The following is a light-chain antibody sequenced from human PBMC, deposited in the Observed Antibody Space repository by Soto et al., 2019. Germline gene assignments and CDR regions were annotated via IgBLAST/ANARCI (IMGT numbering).Light chain of an antibody. Sequence: EIVMAQSPATLSVSPGERATLSCRASHSVSSNLAWYQQTPGQAPRLLIYGASTRATGIPARFSGSGSGTEFTLTISSLQSEDSAVYYCQQYDIGSAFGGGTKVQIK. V-gene: IGKV3-15*01. CDR3: QQYDIGSA. CDR1: HSVSSN. J-gene: IGKJ4*01. CDR2: GAS.